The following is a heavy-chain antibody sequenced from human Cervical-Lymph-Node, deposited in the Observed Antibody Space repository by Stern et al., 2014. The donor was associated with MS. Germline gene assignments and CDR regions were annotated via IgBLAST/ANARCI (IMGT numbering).Heavy chain of an antibody. CDR1: GYSFNTYW. CDR3: ARPSNSGLFLHH. CDR2: IYPGDSDT. J-gene: IGHJ1*01. D-gene: IGHD6-19*01. V-gene: IGHV5-51*01. Sequence: VQLVQSGAEVKKPGESLKISCKSSGYSFNTYWIAWVRQMPGRGLEWMGLIYPGDSDTRYSPSFQSHVTMSADTSISPAYLQWSSLKASDTAIYYCARPSNSGLFLHHWGQGTLVTVSS.